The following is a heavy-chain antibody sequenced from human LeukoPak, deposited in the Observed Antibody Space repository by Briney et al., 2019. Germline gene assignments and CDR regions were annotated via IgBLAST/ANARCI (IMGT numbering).Heavy chain of an antibody. V-gene: IGHV1-2*02. CDR1: GYTFTGYY. Sequence: ASVKVSCKVSGYTFTGYYMHWVRQAPGQGLEWMGWINPNSGGTNYAQKFQGRVTMTRDTSISTAYMELSRLRSDDTAVYYCAREIQLGLRSQPSQFDYWGQGTLVTVSS. D-gene: IGHD5-18*01. J-gene: IGHJ4*02. CDR3: AREIQLGLRSQPSQFDY. CDR2: INPNSGGT.